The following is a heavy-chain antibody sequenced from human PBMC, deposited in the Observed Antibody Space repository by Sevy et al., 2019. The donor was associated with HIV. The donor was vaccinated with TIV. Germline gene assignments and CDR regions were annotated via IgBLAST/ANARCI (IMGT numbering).Heavy chain of an antibody. CDR1: GFTFSSYG. CDR3: AKVPAGGTTLYYYYYMDV. J-gene: IGHJ6*03. V-gene: IGHV3-30*02. Sequence: GGSLRLSCAASGFTFSSYGMHWVRQAPGKGLEWVAFIRYDGSNKHYADSVKGRFTISRDNSKNTLYLQMNSLRAGDTAVYYCAKVPAGGTTLYYYYYMDVWGKGTTVTVSS. D-gene: IGHD1-7*01. CDR2: IRYDGSNK.